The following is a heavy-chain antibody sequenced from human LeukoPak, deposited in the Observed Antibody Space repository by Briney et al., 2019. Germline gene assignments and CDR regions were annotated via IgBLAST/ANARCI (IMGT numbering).Heavy chain of an antibody. CDR1: GVSISSGGYY. CDR3: ASHLWFEKYFDY. Sequence: SETLSLTCTVSGVSISSGGYYWSWIRQHPGKGREWIGYIYYSGSTYYHPPLKSRVTISVDTSKNQFSLKLSSVTAADTAVYYCASHLWFEKYFDYWGQGTLVTVSS. CDR2: IYYSGST. D-gene: IGHD3-10*01. J-gene: IGHJ4*02. V-gene: IGHV4-31*03.